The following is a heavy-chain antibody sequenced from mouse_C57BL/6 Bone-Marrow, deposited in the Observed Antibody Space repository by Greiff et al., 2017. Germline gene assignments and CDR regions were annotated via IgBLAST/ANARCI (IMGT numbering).Heavy chain of an antibody. D-gene: IGHD1-1*01. CDR2: IYPSDSET. CDR3: ARYPYYYGSSYWYFDV. V-gene: IGHV1-61*01. J-gene: IGHJ1*03. CDR1: GYTFTSYW. Sequence: QVQLQQPGAELVRPGSSVKLSCKASGYTFTSYWMDWVKQRPGQGLEWIGNIYPSDSETHYNQKFKDKATLTVDKSSSTAYMQLSILTSEDSAVYYCARYPYYYGSSYWYFDVWGTGTTVTVSS.